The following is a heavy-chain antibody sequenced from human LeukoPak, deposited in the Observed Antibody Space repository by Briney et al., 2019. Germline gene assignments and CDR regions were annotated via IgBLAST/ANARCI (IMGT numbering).Heavy chain of an antibody. D-gene: IGHD2-2*01. J-gene: IGHJ3*02. V-gene: IGHV5-51*01. Sequence: GESLKISCKSSGYSFTRNWIGWVRSVPGKGLEWMGTIYSADSETRYSPSFEGQVTMSADKAISTAYLQWSSLKASDTAMYYCARRGRGYCSSTSCHGNAFDIWGQGTMVTVSS. CDR3: ARRGRGYCSSTSCHGNAFDI. CDR2: IYSADSET. CDR1: GYSFTRNW.